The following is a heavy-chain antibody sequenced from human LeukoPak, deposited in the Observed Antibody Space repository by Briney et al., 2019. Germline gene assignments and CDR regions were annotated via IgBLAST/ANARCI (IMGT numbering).Heavy chain of an antibody. D-gene: IGHD6-13*01. CDR2: TYYRSKWYN. V-gene: IGHV6-1*01. J-gene: IGHJ3*02. CDR1: GDSVSSNSAA. Sequence: SQTLSLTCAISGDSVSSNSAAWNWIRQSPSRGLEWLGRTYYRSKWYNDYAVSVKSRITINTDTSKTQFSLQLNSLAPEDTAVYYCAKERYSSLPPDAFDIWGQRTMVTASS. CDR3: AKERYSSLPPDAFDI.